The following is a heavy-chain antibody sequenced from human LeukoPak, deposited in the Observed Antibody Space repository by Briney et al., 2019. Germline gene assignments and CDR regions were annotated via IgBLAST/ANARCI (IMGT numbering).Heavy chain of an antibody. J-gene: IGHJ6*03. CDR1: GFTFSSCS. Sequence: GGSLRLSCAASGFTFSSCSMNWVRQAPGKGLEWVSAISSDSSYIYYADSVRGRFTISRDNAKNSLYLQMSSLRAGDTAVYYCARIRDFGASYHYFYMDVWGKGTTVTVSS. CDR3: ARIRDFGASYHYFYMDV. D-gene: IGHD4-17*01. CDR2: ISSDSSYI. V-gene: IGHV3-21*01.